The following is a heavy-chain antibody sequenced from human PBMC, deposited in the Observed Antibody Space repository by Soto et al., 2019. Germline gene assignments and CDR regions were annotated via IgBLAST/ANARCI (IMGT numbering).Heavy chain of an antibody. J-gene: IGHJ3*02. CDR1: GFTVSSNY. CDR2: IYSGGST. V-gene: IGHV3-53*04. Sequence: GESLKISCAASGFTVSSNYMSWVRQAPGKGLEWVSVIYSGGSTYYADSVKGRFTISRHNSKNTLYLQMNSLRAEDTAVYYCAREGGPTSIAARGAFDIWGQGTMVTVSS. CDR3: AREGGPTSIAARGAFDI. D-gene: IGHD6-6*01.